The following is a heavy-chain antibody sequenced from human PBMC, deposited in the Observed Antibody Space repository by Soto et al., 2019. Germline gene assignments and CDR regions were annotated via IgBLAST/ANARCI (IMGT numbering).Heavy chain of an antibody. V-gene: IGHV3-30*18. CDR3: AKDQLRGVRGVITYYYGMDV. Sequence: QVQLVESGGGVVQPGRSLRLSCAASGFTFSSYGMHWVRPAPGKGLEWVAVISYDGSNKYYADSVKGRFTISRDNSKNTLYLQMNRRRAEDTAVYYCAKDQLRGVRGVITYYYGMDVWGQGTTVTVSS. CDR1: GFTFSSYG. CDR2: ISYDGSNK. J-gene: IGHJ6*02. D-gene: IGHD3-10*01.